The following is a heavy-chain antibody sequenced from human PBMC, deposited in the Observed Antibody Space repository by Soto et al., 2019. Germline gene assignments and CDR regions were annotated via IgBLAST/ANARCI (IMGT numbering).Heavy chain of an antibody. Sequence: EVQLVESGGGLIQPGGSLRLSCEASGFAFKTYSMDWVRQAPGKGLEWISYIAASSSTIFYADSVKGRFTVSRDNAKNSLYLQMNSLRDEDTAFYYCARGESFDKSGYQYYFDSWGQGTLVTVSS. J-gene: IGHJ4*02. CDR1: GFAFKTYS. D-gene: IGHD3-22*01. V-gene: IGHV3-48*02. CDR3: ARGESFDKSGYQYYFDS. CDR2: IAASSSTI.